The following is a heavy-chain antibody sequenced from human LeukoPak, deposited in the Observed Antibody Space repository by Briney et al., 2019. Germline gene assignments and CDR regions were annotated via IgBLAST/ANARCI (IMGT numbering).Heavy chain of an antibody. J-gene: IGHJ6*02. Sequence: GGSLRLSCAASGFTFSSYAMHWVRQAPGKGLEWVAVISHDGSNKYYADSVKGRFTISRDNSKSTLYLQMNSLRAEDTAVYYCAREYSSSWYYYYYGMDVWGQGTTVTVSS. D-gene: IGHD6-13*01. CDR3: AREYSSSWYYYYYGMDV. V-gene: IGHV3-30*04. CDR1: GFTFSSYA. CDR2: ISHDGSNK.